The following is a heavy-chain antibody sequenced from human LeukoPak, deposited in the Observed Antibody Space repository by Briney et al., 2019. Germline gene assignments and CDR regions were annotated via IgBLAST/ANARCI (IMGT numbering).Heavy chain of an antibody. Sequence: ASVKVSCKSSGGTFTNYAISWVRQAPGQGLEWMGGIIPIFGTANYAQKFQGRVTITADESTSTAYMELSSLRSEDTAVYYCASLGYYYDSSGYYYDYWGQGTLVTVSS. V-gene: IGHV1-69*01. CDR1: GGTFTNYA. CDR3: ASLGYYYDSSGYYYDY. J-gene: IGHJ4*02. CDR2: IIPIFGTA. D-gene: IGHD3-22*01.